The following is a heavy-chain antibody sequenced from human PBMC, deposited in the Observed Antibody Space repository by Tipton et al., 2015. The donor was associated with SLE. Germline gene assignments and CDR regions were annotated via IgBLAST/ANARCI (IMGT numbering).Heavy chain of an antibody. J-gene: IGHJ3*02. CDR3: ARGLTFDI. V-gene: IGHV4-38-2*01. CDR2: IYHSGST. Sequence: TLSLTCAVSGYSISSGYYWGWIRQPPGKGLEWIGSIYHSGSTYYNPSLKSRVTISVGTSKNQFSLKLSSVTAADTAVYYCARGLTFDIWGQGTMVTVSS. CDR1: GYSISSGYY.